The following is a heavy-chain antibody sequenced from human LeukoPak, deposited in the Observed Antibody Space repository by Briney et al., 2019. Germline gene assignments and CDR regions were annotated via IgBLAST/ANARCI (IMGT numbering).Heavy chain of an antibody. CDR3: ASPRYSSGWYFDY. J-gene: IGHJ4*02. V-gene: IGHV1-2*02. D-gene: IGHD6-19*01. CDR2: INPNSGGT. Sequence: GASVKVSCKASGYTLTGYYMHWVRQAPGQGLEWMGWINPNSGGTNYAQKFQGRVTMTRDTSISTAYMELSRLRSDGTAVYYCASPRYSSGWYFDYWGQGTLVTVSS. CDR1: GYTLTGYY.